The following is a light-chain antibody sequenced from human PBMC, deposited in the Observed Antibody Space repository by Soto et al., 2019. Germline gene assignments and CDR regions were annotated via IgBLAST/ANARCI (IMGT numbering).Light chain of an antibody. CDR3: AAWDVTLNGLYV. CDR2: NKN. V-gene: IGLV1-44*01. J-gene: IGLJ1*01. CDR1: SSNIGSSS. Sequence: QSVLTQPPSASGTPGQRVTISCSGSSSNIGSSSVNWYQQLPGTAPKLLIYNKNQWPSGVPDRFSGSKSGTSASLAISGLQSEDEADYYCAAWDVTLNGLYVFGTGTKVTVL.